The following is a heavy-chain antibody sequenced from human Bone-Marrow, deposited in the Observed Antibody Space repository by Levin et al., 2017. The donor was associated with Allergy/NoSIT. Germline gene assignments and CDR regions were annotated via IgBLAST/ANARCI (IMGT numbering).Heavy chain of an antibody. CDR3: ATIMVRGDKYDY. V-gene: IGHV4-4*08. CDR2: VYHSGST. CDR1: GGSISAYY. Sequence: SETLSLTCTVSGGSISAYYWSWIRQPPGKGLEWIGHVYHSGSTNYNPSLKSRVTISADTSKNQFFLSVRSLTAADTAIYYCATIMVRGDKYDYWGPGTMVIVSS. J-gene: IGHJ4*02. D-gene: IGHD3-10*01.